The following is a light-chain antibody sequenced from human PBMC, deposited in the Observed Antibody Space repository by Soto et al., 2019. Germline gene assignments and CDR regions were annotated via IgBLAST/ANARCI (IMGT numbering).Light chain of an antibody. CDR3: CSYAGSYTFV. CDR1: SSDIGAYNY. CDR2: DVS. Sequence: QSVLTQPPSAPGSPGQSFTISCTGTSSDIGAYNYVSWYQQHPGKAPKLMIYDVSKRLSGVPDRFSGSKSGNTASLTISGLQAEDEADYYCCSYAGSYTFVFGTGTKVTVL. V-gene: IGLV2-11*01. J-gene: IGLJ1*01.